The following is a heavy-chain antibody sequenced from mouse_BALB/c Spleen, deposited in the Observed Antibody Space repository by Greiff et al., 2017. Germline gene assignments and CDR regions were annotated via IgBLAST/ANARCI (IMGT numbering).Heavy chain of an antibody. CDR3: ARDYPYAMDY. J-gene: IGHJ4*01. CDR2: INSNGGST. V-gene: IGHV5-6-3*01. CDR1: GFTFSSYG. Sequence: EVQRVESGGGLVQPGGSLKLSCAASGFTFSSYGMSWVRRTPDKRLELVATINSNGGSTYYPDSVKGRFTISRDNAKNTLYLQMSSLKSEDTAMYYCARDYPYAMDYWGQGTSVTVSS.